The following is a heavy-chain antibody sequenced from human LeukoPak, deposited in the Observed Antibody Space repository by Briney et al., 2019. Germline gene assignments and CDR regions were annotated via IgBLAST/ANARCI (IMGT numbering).Heavy chain of an antibody. D-gene: IGHD6-13*01. CDR3: ARDLTIAAAGYDY. Sequence: PGGSLTLSCAVSGFTFSSYSMNWVRHAPGRAREWVSSISSSSSYIYYADSVKGRFTISRDNAKNSLYLQMNSLRAEDTAVYYCARDLTIAAAGYDYWGQGTLVTVSS. CDR1: GFTFSSYS. CDR2: ISSSSSYI. J-gene: IGHJ4*02. V-gene: IGHV3-21*01.